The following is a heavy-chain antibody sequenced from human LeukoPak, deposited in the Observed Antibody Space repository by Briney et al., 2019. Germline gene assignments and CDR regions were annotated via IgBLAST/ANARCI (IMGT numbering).Heavy chain of an antibody. CDR1: GGSISSSSYY. D-gene: IGHD1/OR15-1a*01. J-gene: IGHJ4*02. Sequence: PSETLSLTCTVSGGSISSSSYYWGWIRQPPGKGLEWIGSIYYSGSTYYNPSLKSRVTISVDTSKNQFSLKLSSVTAADTAVYYCARRTELRSPTNIDYWGQGTLVTVSS. V-gene: IGHV4-39*07. CDR2: IYYSGST. CDR3: ARRTELRSPTNIDY.